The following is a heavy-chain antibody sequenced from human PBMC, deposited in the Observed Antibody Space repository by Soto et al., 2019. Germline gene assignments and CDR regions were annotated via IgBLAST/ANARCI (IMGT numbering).Heavy chain of an antibody. CDR1: GGTFSSYA. CDR3: ARDYYDGNPGLDAFDI. D-gene: IGHD3-22*01. CDR2: IIPIFGTA. J-gene: IGHJ3*02. V-gene: IGHV1-69*01. Sequence: QVQLVQSGAEVKKPGSSVKVSCKASGGTFSSYAISWVRQAPGQGLEWMGGIIPIFGTANYAQKFQGRVTITADESTSTAYMELRSLRSEDTAVDYCARDYYDGNPGLDAFDIWGQGTMVTVSS.